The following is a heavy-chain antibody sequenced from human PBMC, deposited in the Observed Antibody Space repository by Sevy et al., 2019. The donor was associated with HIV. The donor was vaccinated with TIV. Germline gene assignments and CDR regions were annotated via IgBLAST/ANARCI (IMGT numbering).Heavy chain of an antibody. CDR3: ITDPAYRGYDEEVINYYFYGMDV. J-gene: IGHJ6*02. V-gene: IGHV3-15*01. CDR1: GFTFSIPW. D-gene: IGHD5-12*01. CDR2: IKSKFDGGAI. Sequence: GGSLRLSCTASGFTFSIPWMSWVRQAPGKGLEWVGRIKSKFDGGAIDYAEPGKGELTISREDSKNIVYLKMNSLKTEDTAVYYCITDPAYRGYDEEVINYYFYGMDVWGQGTTVTVSS.